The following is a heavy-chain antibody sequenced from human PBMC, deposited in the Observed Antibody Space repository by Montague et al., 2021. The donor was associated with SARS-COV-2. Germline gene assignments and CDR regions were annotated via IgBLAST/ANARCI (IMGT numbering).Heavy chain of an antibody. CDR3: ARETMTADAFDI. Sequence: SQTLSLTCTVSGASVGSSDWGCIRQSPGKGLEWIGYFYSVGSTGYNPSLKSRATISRDTSKNQFSLKVRSVTAADTAVYYCARETMTADAFDIWGQGTMVTVSS. D-gene: IGHD1-14*01. CDR2: FYSVGST. CDR1: GASVGSSD. V-gene: IGHV4-59*02. J-gene: IGHJ3*02.